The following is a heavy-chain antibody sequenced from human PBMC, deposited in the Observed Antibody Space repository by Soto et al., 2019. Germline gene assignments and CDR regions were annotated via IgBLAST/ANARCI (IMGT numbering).Heavy chain of an antibody. CDR1: GGSISSGDYY. V-gene: IGHV4-30-4*01. D-gene: IGHD5-18*01. CDR2: IYYSGST. Sequence: QVQLQESGPGLVKPSQTLSLTCTVSGGSISSGDYYWSWIRQPPGKGLEWIGYIYYSGSTYYNPSLKSRVTISVDTSKNQFSRKLSSVTAADTAVYYCARGGGYSYGSDAFDIWGQGTMVTVSS. J-gene: IGHJ3*02. CDR3: ARGGGYSYGSDAFDI.